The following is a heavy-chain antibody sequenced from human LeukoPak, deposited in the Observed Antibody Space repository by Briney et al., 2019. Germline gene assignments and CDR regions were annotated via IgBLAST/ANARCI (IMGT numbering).Heavy chain of an antibody. CDR1: GFTFSSYE. V-gene: IGHV3-48*03. Sequence: QPGGSLRLSCAASGFTFSSYEMNWVRQAPGKGLEWVSYISSSGSTIYYADSVKGRFTTSRDNAKNSLYLQMNSLRAEDTAVYYCARDRSVVTSPFDYWGQGTLVTVSS. CDR3: ARDRSVVTSPFDY. D-gene: IGHD4-23*01. J-gene: IGHJ4*02. CDR2: ISSSGSTI.